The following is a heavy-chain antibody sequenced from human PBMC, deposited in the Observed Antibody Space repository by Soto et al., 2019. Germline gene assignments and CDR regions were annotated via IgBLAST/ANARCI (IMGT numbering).Heavy chain of an antibody. Sequence: QLQLQESGPGLVKPSETLSLTCTVSGGSISSSSYYWGWIRQPPGKGLEWIGSIYYSGSTYYNPSLKSRVTISVDTSKNQFSLKLSSVTAADTAVYYCARHLEQWLFRDGMDVWGQGTTVTVSS. V-gene: IGHV4-39*01. J-gene: IGHJ6*02. CDR1: GGSISSSSYY. D-gene: IGHD6-19*01. CDR2: IYYSGST. CDR3: ARHLEQWLFRDGMDV.